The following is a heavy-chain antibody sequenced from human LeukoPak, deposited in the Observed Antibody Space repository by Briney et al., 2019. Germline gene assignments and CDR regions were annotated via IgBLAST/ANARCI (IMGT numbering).Heavy chain of an antibody. V-gene: IGHV1-18*01. CDR2: ISAYNGNT. J-gene: IGHJ4*02. Sequence: GASVKVSCKASGYTFTSYGISWVRQAPGQGLEWMGWISAYNGNTNYAQKLQGRVTMTTDTSTSTAYMELRSLRSDDTAVYYCASGYYDSSGYYVTDYWGQGTLVTVSS. CDR1: GYTFTSYG. D-gene: IGHD3-22*01. CDR3: ASGYYDSSGYYVTDY.